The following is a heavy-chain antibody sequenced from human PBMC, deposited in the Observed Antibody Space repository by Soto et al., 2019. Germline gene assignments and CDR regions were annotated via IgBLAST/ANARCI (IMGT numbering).Heavy chain of an antibody. V-gene: IGHV1-69*01. D-gene: IGHD3-22*01. CDR1: GGTFSSYA. J-gene: IGHJ6*02. CDR2: IIPIFGTA. Sequence: SVKVSCKASGGTFSSYAISWVRQAPVQGLEWMGGIIPIFGTANYAQKFQGRVTITADESTSTAYMELSSLRSEDTAVYYCAKYYYDSSGYYSDFYYGMDVWGQGTTVTVSS. CDR3: AKYYYDSSGYYSDFYYGMDV.